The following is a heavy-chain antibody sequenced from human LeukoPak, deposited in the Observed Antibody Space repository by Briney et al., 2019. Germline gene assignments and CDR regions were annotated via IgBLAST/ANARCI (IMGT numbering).Heavy chain of an antibody. CDR1: GTTLSNYG. CDR2: ISDRGSRT. CDR3: AKRGVVIRVILVGFHKEAYYFDS. V-gene: IGHV3-23*01. D-gene: IGHD3-22*01. Sequence: PRGSLRLSCAVSGTTLSNYGMSWVRQAPGKGLEWVAGISDRGSRTNYADSVKGRFTISTDHPKNTLYLQMNSLRAEDTAVYFCAKRGVVIRVILVGFHKEAYYFDSWGQGALVTVSS. J-gene: IGHJ4*02.